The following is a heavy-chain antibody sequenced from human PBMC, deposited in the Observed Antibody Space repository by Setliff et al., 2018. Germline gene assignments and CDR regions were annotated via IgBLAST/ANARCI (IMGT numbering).Heavy chain of an antibody. Sequence: TSETLSLTCTVSGGSVGSDFSYWTWIRQSDGKGLEWIGQIYTTWSTNYNPSLKSRVTISLDASKNQFSLRLTSVTAADTAVYYCARVTGFFYVDAWGKGTTVTVS. D-gene: IGHD3-3*01. CDR3: ARVTGFFYVDA. CDR2: IYTTWST. CDR1: GGSVGSDFSY. V-gene: IGHV4-61*09. J-gene: IGHJ6*03.